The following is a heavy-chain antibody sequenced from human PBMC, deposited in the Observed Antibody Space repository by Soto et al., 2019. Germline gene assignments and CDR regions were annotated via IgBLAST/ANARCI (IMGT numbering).Heavy chain of an antibody. CDR1: GGSFSGYY. Sequence: QVQLQQWGAGLLKPSETLSLTCAVYGGSFSGYYWSWIRQPPGKGLEWIGEINHSGSTNYNPSLKSRVTISVDTSKNQFSLKLISVTAADTAVYYCARGGYDFWSGYFGSNFDYWGQGTLVTVSS. D-gene: IGHD3-3*01. V-gene: IGHV4-34*01. J-gene: IGHJ4*02. CDR2: INHSGST. CDR3: ARGGYDFWSGYFGSNFDY.